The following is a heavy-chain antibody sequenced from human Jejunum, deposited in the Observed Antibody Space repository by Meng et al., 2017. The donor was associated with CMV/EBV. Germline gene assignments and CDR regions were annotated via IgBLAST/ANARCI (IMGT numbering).Heavy chain of an antibody. J-gene: IGHJ4*02. CDR3: ARGGHAVYSSGWYPEF. D-gene: IGHD6-19*01. CDR1: GFTFSNYD. V-gene: IGHV3-13*01. CDR2: IGIGGDT. Sequence: GFTFSNYDMHWVRQATGKGLEWVSIIGIGGDTYFADSVKGRFTSSRENAKNSLYLQMNSLRAGDTAVYYCARGGHAVYSSGWYPEFWGRGTLVTVSS.